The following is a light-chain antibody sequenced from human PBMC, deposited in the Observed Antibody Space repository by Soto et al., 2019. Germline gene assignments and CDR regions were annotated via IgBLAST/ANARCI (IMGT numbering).Light chain of an antibody. CDR2: DAS. CDR1: QSVSSY. V-gene: IGKV3-11*01. CDR3: QQRKHWPTIT. Sequence: EIVWTQSPATLSLSPGERATLSCRASQSVSSYLAWYQQKPGQAPRLXXYDASNRATGIPVRFSGSGSGTVLTLTIDSLEPEDSAVYYCQQRKHWPTITFGQGTRLEIK. J-gene: IGKJ5*01.